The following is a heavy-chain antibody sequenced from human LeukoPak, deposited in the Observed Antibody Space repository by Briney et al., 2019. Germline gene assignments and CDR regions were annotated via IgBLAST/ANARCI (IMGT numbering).Heavy chain of an antibody. CDR1: GYTFTGYY. CDR3: ARGHDYFDY. CDR2: IYYSGNT. Sequence: SCKASGYTFTGYYMHWIRQPPGKGLEWIGYIYYSGNTYYNPSLQSRVTISVDTSKSQFSLNLSSVTAADTAVFYCARGHDYFDYWGQGTLVTVSS. V-gene: IGHV4-30-4*08. J-gene: IGHJ4*02.